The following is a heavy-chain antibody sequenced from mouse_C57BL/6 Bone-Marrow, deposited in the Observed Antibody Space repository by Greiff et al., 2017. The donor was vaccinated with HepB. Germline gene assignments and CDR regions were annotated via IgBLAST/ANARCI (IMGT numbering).Heavy chain of an antibody. V-gene: IGHV1-54*01. J-gene: IGHJ3*01. D-gene: IGHD2-1*01. CDR3: ARSEIYYGPLAY. CDR2: INPGSGGT. Sequence: VHLVESGAELVRPGTSVKVSCKASGYAFTNYLIEWVKQRPGQGLEWIGVINPGSGGTNYNEKFKGKATLTADKSSSTAYMQLSSLTSEDSAVYFCARSEIYYGPLAYWGQGTLVTVSA. CDR1: GYAFTNYL.